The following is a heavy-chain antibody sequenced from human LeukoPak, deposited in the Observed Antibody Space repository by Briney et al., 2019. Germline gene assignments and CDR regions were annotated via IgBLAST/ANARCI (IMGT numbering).Heavy chain of an antibody. J-gene: IGHJ4*02. CDR2: NRGNGET. CDR3: AKASWVSSTDAVR. CDR1: GLSFSSFA. D-gene: IGHD3-16*01. V-gene: IGHV3-23*01. Sequence: PGGSLRLSCAASGLSFSSFAMGWVRQGPARGLEWVSSNRGNGETFYADSVKGRFTLSSDSSRNTVYFQLNNLRVEDTAIYYCAKASWVSSTDAVRWGQGTLVTVSS.